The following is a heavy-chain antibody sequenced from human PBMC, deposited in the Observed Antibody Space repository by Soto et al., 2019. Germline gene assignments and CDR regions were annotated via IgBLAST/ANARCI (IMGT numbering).Heavy chain of an antibody. V-gene: IGHV4-39*02. CDR1: GASIKSRNYF. D-gene: IGHD2-15*01. Sequence: ETLSLTCTVSGASIKSRNYFWGWIRQPPGKGLEFVGSIHSSGGTYYNPSLKSRVTVSVDLSNSHFSLSLKSLTATDTAVYYCGRLAEAATGHTDFDFWGQGTLVTVSS. CDR2: IHSSGGT. CDR3: GRLAEAATGHTDFDF. J-gene: IGHJ4*02.